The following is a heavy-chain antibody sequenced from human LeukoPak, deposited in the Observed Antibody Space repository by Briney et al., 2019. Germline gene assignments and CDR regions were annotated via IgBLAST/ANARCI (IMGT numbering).Heavy chain of an antibody. CDR3: ARDYLPFDY. CDR2: FNPENGNT. CDR1: GYSFVGYG. Sequence: ASVKVSCKASGYSFVGYGITWVRQAPGQGLEWMGWFNPENGNTNYAQKVQGRVTMTADTSTSTSYMELRSLRSDDTAVYYCARDYLPFDYWGQGTLVTVSS. J-gene: IGHJ4*02. V-gene: IGHV1-18*01.